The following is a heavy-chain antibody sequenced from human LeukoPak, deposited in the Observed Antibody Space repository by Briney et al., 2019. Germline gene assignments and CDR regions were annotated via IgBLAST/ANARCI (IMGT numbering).Heavy chain of an antibody. CDR3: AKDPGYCSSATCQPYFHS. J-gene: IGHJ4*02. V-gene: IGHV3-30*18. CDR2: ISHDGNYE. D-gene: IGHD2-2*01. CDR1: GFLFSSYG. Sequence: GGSLRLSCAASGFLFSSYGMHWVRQAPGKGLVWVAVISHDGNYEYYADSVKGRFTISRDNSKNTLYLQMNSLRAEDTAVYYCAKDPGYCSSATCQPYFHSWGQGTLVTVSS.